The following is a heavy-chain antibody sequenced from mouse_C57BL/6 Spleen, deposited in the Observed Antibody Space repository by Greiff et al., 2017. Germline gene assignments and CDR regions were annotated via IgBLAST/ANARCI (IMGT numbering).Heavy chain of an antibody. D-gene: IGHD2-3*01. J-gene: IGHJ2*01. CDR2: IDPNSGGT. CDR1: GYTFTSYW. V-gene: IGHV1-72*01. CDR3: AKSDGSYYFDY. Sequence: QVQLQQPGAELVKPGASVKLSCKASGYTFTSYWMHWVKQRPGRGLEWIGGIDPNSGGTKYNEKFKSKATLTVDKPSSTAYMQLSSLTSAVSAVYSGAKSDGSYYFDYWGQGTTVTVSS.